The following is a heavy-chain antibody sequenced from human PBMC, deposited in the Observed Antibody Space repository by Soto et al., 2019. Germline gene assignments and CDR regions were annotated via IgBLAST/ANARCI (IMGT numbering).Heavy chain of an antibody. D-gene: IGHD1-26*01. CDR3: AKDISGRGSFYYYYGMDF. CDR2: ISWNGGSI. V-gene: IGHV3-9*01. Sequence: EMQLVESGGGLVQPGRSLRLSCAASGFTFDDYAMHWVRQAPGTGLEWVSGISWNGGSIGYADSVKARFTISRDNAKNSLYLQMNSLRTEDTALYYCAKDISGRGSFYYYYGMDFWGQGTTVTVSS. J-gene: IGHJ6*02. CDR1: GFTFDDYA.